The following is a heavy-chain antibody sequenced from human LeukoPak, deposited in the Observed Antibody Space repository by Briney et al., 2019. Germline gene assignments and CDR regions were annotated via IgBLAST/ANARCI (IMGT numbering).Heavy chain of an antibody. Sequence: GGSLRLSCAASGFTFSSYSMNWVRQAPGKGLEWVSSISSSSSYIYYADSVKGRFTISRDNAKNSLYLQMNSLRAEDTAVYYCARDRLGYDSSGMDVWGQGTTVTVSS. J-gene: IGHJ6*02. D-gene: IGHD3-22*01. CDR1: GFTFSSYS. CDR3: ARDRLGYDSSGMDV. V-gene: IGHV3-21*01. CDR2: ISSSSSYI.